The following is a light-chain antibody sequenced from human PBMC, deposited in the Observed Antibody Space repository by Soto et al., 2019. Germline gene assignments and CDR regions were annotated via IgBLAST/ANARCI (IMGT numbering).Light chain of an antibody. CDR2: DVT. Sequence: QSAVTQPASVSGSPGQSITISCTGTSSDVGGYNYVSWYQQHPGKAPKLMIYDVTNWPSGVSDRFSGSKSGNTASLTISGLQPEDEADYFCSSKTSSNTVVFGGGTKLTVL. V-gene: IGLV2-14*03. CDR1: SSDVGGYNY. J-gene: IGLJ2*01. CDR3: SSKTSSNTVV.